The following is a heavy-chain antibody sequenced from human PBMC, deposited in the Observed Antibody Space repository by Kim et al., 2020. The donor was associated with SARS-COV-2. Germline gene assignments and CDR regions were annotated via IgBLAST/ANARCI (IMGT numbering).Heavy chain of an antibody. CDR3: AKAGYTTSQDAFDI. D-gene: IGHD6-13*01. V-gene: IGHV3-30*02. Sequence: ADSVKGRFTISRDNSRNTLYLQMNSLRTEDTAVYYCAKAGYTTSQDAFDIWGQGTMVAVSS. J-gene: IGHJ3*02.